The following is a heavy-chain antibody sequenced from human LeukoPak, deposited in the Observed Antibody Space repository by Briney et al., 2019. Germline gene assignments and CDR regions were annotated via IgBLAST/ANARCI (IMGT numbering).Heavy chain of an antibody. D-gene: IGHD6-19*01. J-gene: IGHJ4*02. CDR2: ISSNSGRI. V-gene: IGHV3-21*01. Sequence: GGSLRLSCVGSGFTFSSYSMNWVRQTPGKGLEWISSISSNSGRISYADSVQGRFTISRDNANNSLSLQMNSLRAEDTALYYCARDPSLFSSGWPMDSWGQGTLVTVSS. CDR1: GFTFSSYS. CDR3: ARDPSLFSSGWPMDS.